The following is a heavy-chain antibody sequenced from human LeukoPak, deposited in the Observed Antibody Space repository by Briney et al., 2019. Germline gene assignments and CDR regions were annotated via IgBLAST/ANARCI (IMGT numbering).Heavy chain of an antibody. V-gene: IGHV3-30*02. Sequence: GGSLRLSCAASGFTFSSYGMHWVRQAPGKGLEWVAFIRYDGSNKYYADSVKGRFTISRDNSKNTLYLQMNSLRAEDTAVYYCAKDQVPADPFDYWGQGTLVTVSS. CDR1: GFTFSSYG. J-gene: IGHJ4*02. CDR2: IRYDGSNK. D-gene: IGHD2-2*01. CDR3: AKDQVPADPFDY.